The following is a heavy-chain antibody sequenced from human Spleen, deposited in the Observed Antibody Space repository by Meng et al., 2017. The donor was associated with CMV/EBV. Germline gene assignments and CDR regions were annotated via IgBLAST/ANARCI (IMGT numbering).Heavy chain of an antibody. J-gene: IGHJ6*02. D-gene: IGHD2-2*01. Sequence: LRLSCTVSGGSIRSGDFYWSWVRQPPGKGLEWVGYIYYNGSTYYSPSLKGRVTISVDTSKNQFSLKLGSVTAADTAIYYCASFSSIISAYYYGMDVWGQGTTVTVS. CDR2: IYYNGST. CDR3: ASFSSIISAYYYGMDV. V-gene: IGHV4-30-4*08. CDR1: GGSIRSGDFY.